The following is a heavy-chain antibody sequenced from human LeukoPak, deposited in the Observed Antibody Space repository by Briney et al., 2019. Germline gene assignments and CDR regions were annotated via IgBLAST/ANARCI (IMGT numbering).Heavy chain of an antibody. CDR1: GGTFSSYA. J-gene: IGHJ5*02. Sequence: RASVKVSCKASGGTFSSYAISWVRQAPGQGLEWMGRIIPILGIANYAQKFQGRVTITADKSTSTAYMELSSLRSEDTAVYYCARDSLEAAGFDPWGQGTLVTVSS. V-gene: IGHV1-69*04. CDR3: ARDSLEAAGFDP. D-gene: IGHD6-13*01. CDR2: IIPILGIA.